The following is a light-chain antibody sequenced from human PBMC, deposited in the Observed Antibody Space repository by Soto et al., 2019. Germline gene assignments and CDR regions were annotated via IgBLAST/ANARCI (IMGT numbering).Light chain of an antibody. V-gene: IGKV1-6*01. CDR2: AAS. CDR1: QGIKND. CDR3: LQDYNYPYT. Sequence: AIQMTQSPSSLSASVGDRVTITCRASQGIKNDVAWYQQKPGKAPKLLIYAASSLQSGVPPRFSGSGSGTDFTLTISSLQPEDFATYYCLQDYNYPYTFRQGTKLEIK. J-gene: IGKJ2*01.